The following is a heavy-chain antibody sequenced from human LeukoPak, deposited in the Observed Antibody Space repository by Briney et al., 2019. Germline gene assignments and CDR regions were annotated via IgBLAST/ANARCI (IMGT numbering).Heavy chain of an antibody. CDR3: ATLPTVVTPGY. CDR1: GYTFTSYG. D-gene: IGHD4-23*01. Sequence: ASVKVSCKASGYTFTSYGISWVRQAPGQGLEWMGWISAYNGNTNYAQKLQGRVAMTTDTSTSTAYMELRSLRSDDTAVYYCATLPTVVTPGYWGQGTLVTVSS. CDR2: ISAYNGNT. V-gene: IGHV1-18*01. J-gene: IGHJ4*02.